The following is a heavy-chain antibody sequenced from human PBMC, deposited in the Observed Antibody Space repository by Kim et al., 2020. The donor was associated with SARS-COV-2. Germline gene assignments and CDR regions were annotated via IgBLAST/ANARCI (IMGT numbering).Heavy chain of an antibody. CDR3: ARERTAMAKTYDY. CDR1: GYTFTGYY. V-gene: IGHV1-2*06. Sequence: ASVKVSCKASGYTFTGYYMHWVRQAPGQGLEWMGRINPNSGGTNYAQKFQGRVTMTRDTSISTAYMELSRLRSDDTAVYYCARERTAMAKTYDYWGQGTLVTVSS. D-gene: IGHD5-18*01. J-gene: IGHJ4*02. CDR2: INPNSGGT.